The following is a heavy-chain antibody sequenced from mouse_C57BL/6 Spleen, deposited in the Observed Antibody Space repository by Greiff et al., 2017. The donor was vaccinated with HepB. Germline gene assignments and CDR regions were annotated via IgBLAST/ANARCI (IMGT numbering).Heavy chain of an antibody. CDR3: ARDPGPGAY. V-gene: IGHV3-6*01. J-gene: IGHJ3*01. CDR2: ISYDGSN. CDR1: GYSITSGYY. Sequence: EVQRVESGPGLVKPSQSLSLTCSVTGYSITSGYYWNWIRQFPGNKLEWMGYISYDGSNNYNPSLKNRISITRDTSKNQFFLKLNSVTTEDTATYYCARDPGPGAYWGQGTLVTVSA.